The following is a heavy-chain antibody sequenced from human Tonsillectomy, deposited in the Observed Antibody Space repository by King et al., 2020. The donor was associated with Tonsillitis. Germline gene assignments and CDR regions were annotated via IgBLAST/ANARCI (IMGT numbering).Heavy chain of an antibody. Sequence: VQLVESGVEVKKPGESLKISCKGSGYSFNTYWIGWVRQMPGKGLEWMGSIYPGDSDTTYSPSFQGQVTISADKSINTAYLQWRSLKASDTAIYYCARLPHSSSRNWYFDPWGRGTLVTVSS. CDR2: IYPGDSDT. V-gene: IGHV5-51*03. J-gene: IGHJ2*01. CDR1: GYSFNTYW. D-gene: IGHD6-13*01. CDR3: ARLPHSSSRNWYFDP.